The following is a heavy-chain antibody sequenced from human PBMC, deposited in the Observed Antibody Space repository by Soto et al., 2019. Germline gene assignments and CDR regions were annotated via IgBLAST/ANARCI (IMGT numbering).Heavy chain of an antibody. J-gene: IGHJ4*02. CDR1: NYSISSGYY. Sequence: SDTLSLTCTVSNYSISSGYYWGWIRQSPGEGLEWIVSMYHSGTTYYNPSLKSRVTISIDTSKNQFSLKLTSVTSADTAVYFCARVAFGPIDYWGQGTLVTVSS. D-gene: IGHD3-16*01. CDR2: MYHSGTT. V-gene: IGHV4-38-2*02. CDR3: ARVAFGPIDY.